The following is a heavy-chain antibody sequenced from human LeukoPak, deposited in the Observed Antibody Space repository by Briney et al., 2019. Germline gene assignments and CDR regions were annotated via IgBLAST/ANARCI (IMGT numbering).Heavy chain of an antibody. J-gene: IGHJ2*01. D-gene: IGHD1-26*01. Sequence: SVKVSCKASGFTFTSSAMQWVRQARGQRLEWIGWIVVGSGNTNYAQKFQERVTITRDMSTSTAYMELSSLRSEDTAVYYCAAGGYYVPRYFDLWGRGTLVTVSS. CDR2: IVVGSGNT. CDR1: GFTFTSSA. V-gene: IGHV1-58*02. CDR3: AAGGYYVPRYFDL.